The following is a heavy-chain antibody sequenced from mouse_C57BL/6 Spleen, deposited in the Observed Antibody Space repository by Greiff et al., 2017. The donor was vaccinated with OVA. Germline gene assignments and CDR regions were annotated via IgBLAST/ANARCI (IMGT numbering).Heavy chain of an antibody. J-gene: IGHJ2*01. Sequence: EVKLVESGGGLVQPGASLRLSCAASGFTFTDYYMSWVRQPPGKAPEGLALIRNKANGYTTEYTASVKGRFTISRDNSQNILYLQMKPLRAEDSSTYYCVKAVYSRDGSLFDYWGQGTTLPVSS. D-gene: IGHD2-3*01. CDR2: IRNKANGYTT. CDR1: GFTFTDYY. CDR3: VKAVYSRDGSLFDY. V-gene: IGHV7-4*01.